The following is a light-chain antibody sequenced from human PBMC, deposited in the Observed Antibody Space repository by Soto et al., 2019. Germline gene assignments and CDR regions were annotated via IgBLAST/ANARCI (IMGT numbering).Light chain of an antibody. CDR3: QRYGSSPPLT. CDR2: GTS. Sequence: IVLMQSPGTLSLSPGERATLSCRASQSVSSRYIAWYQQKPGQAPRLLIDGTSSRATGIPDRFIGSGSGTDFTLTISRLEPEDFAVYYCQRYGSSPPLTFGGGTKVEIK. V-gene: IGKV3-20*01. CDR1: QSVSSRY. J-gene: IGKJ4*01.